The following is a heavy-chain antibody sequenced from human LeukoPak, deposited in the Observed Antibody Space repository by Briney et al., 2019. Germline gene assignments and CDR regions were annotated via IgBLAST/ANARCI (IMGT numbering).Heavy chain of an antibody. J-gene: IGHJ3*02. Sequence: SETLSLTCTVSGGSISSSSYYWGWIRQPPGKGLEWIGSIYYSRSTYYNPSLKSRVTISVDTSKNQFSLKLSSVTAADTAVYYCARHFGTRRYDFWSGYSIDAFDIWGQGTMVTVSS. V-gene: IGHV4-39*01. CDR3: ARHFGTRRYDFWSGYSIDAFDI. CDR2: IYYSRST. D-gene: IGHD3-3*01. CDR1: GGSISSSSYY.